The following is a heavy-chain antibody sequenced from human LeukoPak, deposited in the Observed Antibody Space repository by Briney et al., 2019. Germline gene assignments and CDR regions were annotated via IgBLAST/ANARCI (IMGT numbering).Heavy chain of an antibody. V-gene: IGHV4-31*03. CDR3: ARDRVRGTITYAGFDP. J-gene: IGHJ5*02. D-gene: IGHD3-10*01. CDR2: IYYSGST. CDR1: GGSITSGGYF. Sequence: SQTLSLTCTVSGGSITSGGYFWSWIRQLPGKGLEWIGYIYYSGSTYYNPSLKSRVTISIDTSKNQFSLKLSSVTAADTAVYYCARDRVRGTITYAGFDPWGQGTLVTVSS.